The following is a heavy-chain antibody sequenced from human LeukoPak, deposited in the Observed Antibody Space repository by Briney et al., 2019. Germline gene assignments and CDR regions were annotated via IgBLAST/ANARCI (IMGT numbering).Heavy chain of an antibody. CDR3: ARVGYFDWLLSPYFDY. CDR1: GYTFTSYA. J-gene: IGHJ4*02. CDR2: INTNTGNP. Sequence: ASVKASCKASGYTFTSYAMNWVRQAPGQGLEWMGWINTNTGNPTYAQGFTGRFVFSLDTSVSTAYLQISSLKAEDTAIYYCARVGYFDWLLSPYFDYWGQGTLVTVSS. D-gene: IGHD3-9*01. V-gene: IGHV7-4-1*02.